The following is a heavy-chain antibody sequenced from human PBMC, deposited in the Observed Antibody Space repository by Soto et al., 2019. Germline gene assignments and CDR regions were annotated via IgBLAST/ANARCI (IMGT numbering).Heavy chain of an antibody. CDR3: AKGGSYYYYYGMDV. CDR2: ISYDGSNK. D-gene: IGHD2-15*01. J-gene: IGHJ6*02. CDR1: GFTFSSYG. V-gene: IGHV3-30*18. Sequence: QVQLVESGGGVVQPGRSLRLSCAASGFTFSSYGMHWVRQAPGKGLEWVAVISYDGSNKYYADSVKGRCTISRDNSKITLYLQMNSLRAEDTAVYYCAKGGSYYYYYGMDVWGQGTTFTVSS.